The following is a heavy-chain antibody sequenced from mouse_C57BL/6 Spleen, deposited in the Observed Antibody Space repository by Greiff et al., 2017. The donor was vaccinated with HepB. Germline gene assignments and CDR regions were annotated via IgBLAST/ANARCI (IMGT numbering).Heavy chain of an antibody. CDR1: GYAFSSSW. CDR3: AREGIYDGYRYFDY. Sequence: VQLQQSGPELVKPGASVKISCKASGYAFSSSWMNWVKQRPGKGLEWIGRIYPGDGDTNYNGKFKGKATLTADTSSSTAYMQLSSLTSEDSAVYFCAREGIYDGYRYFDYWGQGTTLTVSS. CDR2: IYPGDGDT. J-gene: IGHJ2*01. D-gene: IGHD2-3*01. V-gene: IGHV1-82*01.